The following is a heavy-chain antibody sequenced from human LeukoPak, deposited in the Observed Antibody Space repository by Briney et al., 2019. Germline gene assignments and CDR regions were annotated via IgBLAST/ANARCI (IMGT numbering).Heavy chain of an antibody. CDR3: ARFIAAATYYFDN. CDR1: GGSISSSSYY. D-gene: IGHD6-13*01. CDR2: IYYSGST. V-gene: IGHV4-39*01. Sequence: SETLSLTCTVSGGSISSSSYYWGWIRQPPGKGLEWIGSIYYSGSTYYNPSLKSRVTISVDTSKNQFSLKLSSVTAADTAVYYCARFIAAATYYFDNWGQGTLVTVSS. J-gene: IGHJ4*02.